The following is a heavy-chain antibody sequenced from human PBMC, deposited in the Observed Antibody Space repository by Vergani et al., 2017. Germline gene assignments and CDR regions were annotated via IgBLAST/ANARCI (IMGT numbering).Heavy chain of an antibody. CDR2: ISGSGGST. J-gene: IGHJ4*02. CDR1: GFTFSSYA. V-gene: IGHV3-23*01. D-gene: IGHD3-9*01. Sequence: EVQLLESGGGLVQPGGSLRLSCAASGFTFSSYAMSWVRQAPGKGLEWVSGISGSGGSTYYADSVKGRFTISRDNSKNTLYMQMRSLRAEDTAVYFCAKHTPGTGYKFYFESWGQGTLVKVSS. CDR3: AKHTPGTGYKFYFES.